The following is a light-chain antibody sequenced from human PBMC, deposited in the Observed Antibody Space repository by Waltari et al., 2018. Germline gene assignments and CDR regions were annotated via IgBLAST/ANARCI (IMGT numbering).Light chain of an antibody. CDR1: QNINYW. V-gene: IGKV1-5*03. CDR3: QQYNSFPWT. Sequence: DIQMTQSTSTLSASVGDRVTITCRASQNINYWLAWYQQKPGKAPNLLIYKASSLKSGVPSRFSGSGSGTEFSLTISSLQPGDFATYYCQQYNSFPWTFGQGTKVEIK. CDR2: KAS. J-gene: IGKJ1*01.